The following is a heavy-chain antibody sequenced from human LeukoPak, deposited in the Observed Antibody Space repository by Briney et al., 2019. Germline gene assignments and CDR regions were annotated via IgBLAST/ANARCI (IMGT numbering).Heavy chain of an antibody. CDR2: IYTGGST. V-gene: IGHV3-66*01. J-gene: IGHJ4*02. Sequence: AGGSLRLSCAASGFTVSSNYMSWVRQAPGKGLEWVSVIYTGGSTYYADSVKGRFTISRDFSKNTLYLQMSSLRAEDTAVYYCANDLCGNRSSGYLDHWGRGTLVTVSS. D-gene: IGHD3/OR15-3a*01. CDR3: ANDLCGNRSSGYLDH. CDR1: GFTVSSNY.